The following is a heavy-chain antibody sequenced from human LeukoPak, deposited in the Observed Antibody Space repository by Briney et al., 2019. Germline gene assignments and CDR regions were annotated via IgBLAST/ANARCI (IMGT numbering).Heavy chain of an antibody. D-gene: IGHD6-19*01. J-gene: IGHJ5*02. CDR2: IYYSGST. CDR3: ARDRMYSSGWSPGFDP. CDR1: GGSISSGGYY. V-gene: IGHV4-31*03. Sequence: SETLSLTCTVSGGSISSGGYYWSWIRQHPGKRMEWNGYIYYSGSTYDNPSLKSRVTISVDTSKNQFALKLSSVTAADTAVYYCARDRMYSSGWSPGFDPWGQGTLVTVSS.